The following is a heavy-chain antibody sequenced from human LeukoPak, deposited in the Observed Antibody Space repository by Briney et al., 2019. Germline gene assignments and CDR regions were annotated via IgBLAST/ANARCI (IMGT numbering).Heavy chain of an antibody. CDR3: ARGYDSSGYPPGGY. CDR2: ISYDGSNK. Sequence: PGGSLRLSCAASGFTFSSYAMHWVRQAPGKGLEWVAVISYDGSNKYYADSVKGRFTISRDNSKNTLYLQMNSLRAEDTAVYYCARGYDSSGYPPGGYWGQGTLVTVSS. J-gene: IGHJ4*02. CDR1: GFTFSSYA. D-gene: IGHD3-22*01. V-gene: IGHV3-30-3*01.